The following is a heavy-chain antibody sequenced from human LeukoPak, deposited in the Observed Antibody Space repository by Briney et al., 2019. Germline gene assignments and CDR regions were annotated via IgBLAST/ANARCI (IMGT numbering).Heavy chain of an antibody. CDR3: ARVGRDGSSSKPFDP. D-gene: IGHD6-6*01. V-gene: IGHV4-59*01. Sequence: SETLSLTCTVSGGSISSYYWSWIRQPPGKGLEWIGNIYYSGSTNYNPSLKSRVTISVHTSKNQLSLKLTSVTAADTAVYYCARVGRDGSSSKPFDPWGQGTLVTVSS. CDR1: GGSISSYY. J-gene: IGHJ5*02. CDR2: IYYSGST.